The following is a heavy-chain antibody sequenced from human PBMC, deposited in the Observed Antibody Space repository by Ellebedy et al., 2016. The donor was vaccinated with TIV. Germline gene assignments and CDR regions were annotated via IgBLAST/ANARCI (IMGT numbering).Heavy chain of an antibody. CDR3: ARDYSSSTDFDY. J-gene: IGHJ4*02. V-gene: IGHV1-2*02. D-gene: IGHD6-6*01. CDR1: GYTFTGYY. CDR2: INPNSGGT. Sequence: ASVKVSCKASGYTFTGYYMRWVRQAPGQGLEWMGWINPNSGGTNYAQKFQGRVTMTRDTSISTAYMELSRLRSDDTAVYYCARDYSSSTDFDYWGQGTLVTVSS.